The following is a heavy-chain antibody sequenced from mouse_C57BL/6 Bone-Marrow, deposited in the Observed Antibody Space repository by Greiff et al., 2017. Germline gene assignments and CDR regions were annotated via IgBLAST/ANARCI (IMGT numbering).Heavy chain of an antibody. J-gene: IGHJ2*01. D-gene: IGHD3-2*02. Sequence: EVQLQQSGPELVKPGASVKISCKASGYTFTDYYMNWVKQSHGKSLEWIGDINPNNGGTSYNQKFKGKATLPVDKSSSTAYMELRSLTSEDSAVYYCAREARKRGYWGQSTTLTVSS. CDR1: GYTFTDYY. V-gene: IGHV1-26*01. CDR2: INPNNGGT. CDR3: AREARKRGY.